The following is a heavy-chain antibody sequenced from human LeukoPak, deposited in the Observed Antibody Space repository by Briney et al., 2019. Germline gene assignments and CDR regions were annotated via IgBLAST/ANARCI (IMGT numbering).Heavy chain of an antibody. J-gene: IGHJ6*02. CDR2: IYYSGST. V-gene: IGHV4-31*03. Sequence: NPSQTLSLTCTVSGGSISGGGYYWSWIRQHPGKGLEWIGYIYYSGSTYYNPSLKSRGIISVETSKNQFSLKLSSVTAADTAVYYCARGYDIDVWGQGTTVTVSS. CDR3: ARGYDIDV. CDR1: GGSISGGGYY.